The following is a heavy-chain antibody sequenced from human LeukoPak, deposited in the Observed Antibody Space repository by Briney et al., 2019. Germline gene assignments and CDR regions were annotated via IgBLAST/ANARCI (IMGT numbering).Heavy chain of an antibody. J-gene: IGHJ4*02. CDR2: IYYSGTT. D-gene: IGHD6-19*01. CDR3: AKPHTTGWYFNH. Sequence: SETLSLTCTVSGGSVTTYYWSWIRQPPGKGLEWIGYIYYSGTTNYNPSPKSRVTMSLDTSKNQFSLKLTSVTAADTAVYYCAKPHTTGWYFNHWGQGTLVTVSS. CDR1: GGSVTTYY. V-gene: IGHV4-59*02.